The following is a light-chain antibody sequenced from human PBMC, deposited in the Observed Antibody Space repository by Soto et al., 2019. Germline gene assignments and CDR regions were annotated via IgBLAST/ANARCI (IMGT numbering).Light chain of an antibody. J-gene: IGKJ1*01. CDR3: QQYNNWPPWT. CDR1: QSVSGN. Sequence: EIVMTQSPATLSVSPGERAALSCRASQSVSGNLDWYQQKPGQAPRLLIYGASNRATGIPARFSGSGSGTEFTLTISSLQSEDIAIYYCQQYNNWPPWTFGQGTKVEI. V-gene: IGKV3D-15*01. CDR2: GAS.